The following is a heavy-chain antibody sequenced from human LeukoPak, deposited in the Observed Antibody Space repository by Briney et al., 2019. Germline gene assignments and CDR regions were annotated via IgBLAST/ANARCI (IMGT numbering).Heavy chain of an antibody. D-gene: IGHD2-15*01. J-gene: IGHJ4*02. V-gene: IGHV1-2*02. CDR1: GYTFTSYD. CDR2: TNPNSGGT. CDR3: ARGYCSGGSCYSCDY. Sequence: ASVKVSCKASGYTFTSYDISWVRQAPGQGLEWMGWTNPNSGGTNYAQKFQGRVTMTRDTSISTAYMELSRLRSDDTAVYYCARGYCSGGSCYSCDYWGQGTLVTVSS.